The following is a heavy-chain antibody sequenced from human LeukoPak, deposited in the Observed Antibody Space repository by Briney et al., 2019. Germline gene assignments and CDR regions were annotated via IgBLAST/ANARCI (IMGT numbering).Heavy chain of an antibody. J-gene: IGHJ6*02. V-gene: IGHV3-9*01. CDR1: GFTFDDYA. CDR2: ISWNSGSI. CDR3: AKELRGSPYYYYGMDV. Sequence: GGSLRLSCAASGFTFDDYAMHWARQAPGKGLEWVSGISWNSGSIDYADSVKGRFTISRDNAKNSLYLQMNSLRAEDTAFYYCAKELRGSPYYYYGMDVWGQGTTVTVSS. D-gene: IGHD3-10*01.